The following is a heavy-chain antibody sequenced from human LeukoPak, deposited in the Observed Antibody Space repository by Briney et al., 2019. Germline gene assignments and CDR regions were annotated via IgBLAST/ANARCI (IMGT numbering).Heavy chain of an antibody. V-gene: IGHV3-7*01. CDR3: ARDTIAAGD. Sequence: GGSLRLSCAVFGFTFSDYRMSWVRQPPGKGLEWVANIKEDGSEKYYVDSVKGRFAISRDNAKSSLYLQMNSLRVEDTAVYYCARDTIAAGDWGQGTLVTVSS. D-gene: IGHD6-13*01. CDR1: GFTFSDYR. J-gene: IGHJ4*02. CDR2: IKEDGSEK.